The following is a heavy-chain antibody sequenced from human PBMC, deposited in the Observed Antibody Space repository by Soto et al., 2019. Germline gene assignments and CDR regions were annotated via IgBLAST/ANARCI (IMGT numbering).Heavy chain of an antibody. Sequence: QVHLQESGPGLVKPSETLSLTCRVSGGSISNDYWTWIRQPPGKGLEWIGYRNKGGSINYNPSLKTPVTISVHTSNNQFSLKLSSVTAADTAVYYCARAYYDRSGYAVDPWGQGTLVTVSS. CDR1: GGSISNDY. D-gene: IGHD3-22*01. CDR2: RNKGGSI. J-gene: IGHJ5*02. V-gene: IGHV4-4*09. CDR3: ARAYYDRSGYAVDP.